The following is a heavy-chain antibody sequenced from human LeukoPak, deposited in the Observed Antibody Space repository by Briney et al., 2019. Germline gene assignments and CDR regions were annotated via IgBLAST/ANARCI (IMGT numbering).Heavy chain of an antibody. Sequence: GGSLRLSCAASGFTFSSYAMNWVRQAPGKGLEWVSSISSSSSYIYYAGSVKGRFTISRDNAKNSLYLQMNSLRAEDTAVYYCARASYDSSGYYYSDYWGQGTLVTVSS. CDR1: GFTFSSYA. CDR3: ARASYDSSGYYYSDY. J-gene: IGHJ4*02. V-gene: IGHV3-21*01. CDR2: ISSSSSYI. D-gene: IGHD3-22*01.